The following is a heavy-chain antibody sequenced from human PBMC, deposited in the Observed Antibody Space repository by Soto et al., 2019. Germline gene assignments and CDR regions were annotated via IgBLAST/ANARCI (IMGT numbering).Heavy chain of an antibody. J-gene: IGHJ5*02. CDR3: ARGITNYDYIWGSYRRHWFDP. V-gene: IGHV4-34*01. CDR2: INHSGST. Sequence: QVQLQQWGAGLLKPSETLSLTCAVYGGSFSGYYWSWIRQPPGKGLEWIGEINHSGSTNYNPSLKSRVTISVDTSKNQFSLKLSSVTAADTAVYYCARGITNYDYIWGSYRRHWFDPWGQGTLVTVSS. CDR1: GGSFSGYY. D-gene: IGHD3-16*02.